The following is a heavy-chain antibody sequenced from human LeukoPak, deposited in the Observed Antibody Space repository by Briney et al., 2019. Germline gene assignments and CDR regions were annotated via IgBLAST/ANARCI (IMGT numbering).Heavy chain of an antibody. V-gene: IGHV3-23*01. CDR3: AKDRLPFDDYDSSGYPEAFDY. CDR1: GFTFSSYA. J-gene: IGHJ4*02. D-gene: IGHD3-22*01. CDR2: ISGTGGST. Sequence: PGGSLRLSCAASGFTFSSYAMSWVRQAPGKGLEWVSAISGTGGSTYHADSVKGRFTISRDNSKNTLYLQMNSLRAEDTAVYYCAKDRLPFDDYDSSGYPEAFDYWGQGTLVTVSS.